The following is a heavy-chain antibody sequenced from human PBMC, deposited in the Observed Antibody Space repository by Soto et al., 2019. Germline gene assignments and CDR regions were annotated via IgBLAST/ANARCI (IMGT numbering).Heavy chain of an antibody. CDR1: GFTFSSNW. J-gene: IGHJ4*02. Sequence: GGSLRLSCAASGFTFSSNWMHWVRQAPGKGLAWVSRINSDGSITSCADSVKGQFTISRDNAKNTLYLQMNSLRADDTAVYYCARGSSSWYVSFDYWGQGILVTVSS. CDR2: INSDGSIT. V-gene: IGHV3-74*01. D-gene: IGHD6-13*01. CDR3: ARGSSSWYVSFDY.